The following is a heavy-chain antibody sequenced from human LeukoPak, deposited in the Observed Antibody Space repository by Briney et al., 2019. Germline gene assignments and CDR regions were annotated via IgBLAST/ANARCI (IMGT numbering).Heavy chain of an antibody. CDR3: ARDLTD. J-gene: IGHJ4*02. CDR1: GFTFSNYI. CDR2: ISARGDYI. V-gene: IGHV3-21*01. Sequence: GGSLRLSCAASGFTFSNYIMNWVRQAPGKGLEWVSSISARGDYIFYGDSVKGRFTMPRDNARNSPYLQMSSLRAEDTAVYYCARDLTDWSQGTLVTVSS.